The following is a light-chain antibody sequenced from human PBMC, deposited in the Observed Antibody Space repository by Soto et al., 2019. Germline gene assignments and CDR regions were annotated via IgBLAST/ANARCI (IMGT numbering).Light chain of an antibody. CDR1: SSDVGAYDY. CDR2: EVN. Sequence: QSALTQPPSASGSPGQSVTISCTGTSSDVGAYDYVCWYQQHPGKAPKLMIYEVNKRPSGVPDRFSGSKSGNTASLTVSGLQAGDEADYYCQSYDSSLSVVFGGGTKVTVL. V-gene: IGLV2-8*01. CDR3: QSYDSSLSVV. J-gene: IGLJ2*01.